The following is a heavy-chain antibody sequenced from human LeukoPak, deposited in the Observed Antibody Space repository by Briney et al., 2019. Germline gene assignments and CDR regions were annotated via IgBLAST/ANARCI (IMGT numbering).Heavy chain of an antibody. V-gene: IGHV3-30*18. CDR1: GFTFSSYG. D-gene: IGHD6-19*01. CDR2: ISYDGSNK. Sequence: PGGSLRLSCAASGFTFSSYGMHWVRQAPGKGLEWVAVISYDGSNKYYADSVKGRFTISRDNSKNTLYLQMNSLRAEDTAVYYCAKGGHSSGRWDYFDYWGQGTLVTVSS. J-gene: IGHJ4*02. CDR3: AKGGHSSGRWDYFDY.